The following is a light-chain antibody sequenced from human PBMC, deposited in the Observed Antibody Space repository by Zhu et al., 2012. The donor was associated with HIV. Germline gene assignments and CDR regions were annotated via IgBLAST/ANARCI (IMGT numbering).Light chain of an antibody. V-gene: IGKV1-39*01. J-gene: IGKJ2*01. CDR1: QTVGQY. CDR3: LQSYTAPYT. CDR2: ATS. Sequence: DIQMTQSPSSLSVSVGDRVTITCRASQTVGQYLHWYQQRSGKAPKLLIYATSTLQTGVPSRFSGSGFGTDFTLTISSLQPEDFATYYCLQSYTAPYTFGLGD.